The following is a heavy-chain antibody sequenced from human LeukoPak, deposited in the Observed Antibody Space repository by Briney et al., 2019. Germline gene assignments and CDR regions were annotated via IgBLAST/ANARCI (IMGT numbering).Heavy chain of an antibody. D-gene: IGHD3-3*01. J-gene: IGHJ5*02. V-gene: IGHV4-31*03. CDR1: GGSISSGGYY. Sequence: SETLSLTCTVSGGSISSGGYYWSWIRQHPGKGLEWIGYIYYSGSTYYNPSLKSRVTISVDTSRNQFSLKLSSVTAADTAVYYCARKYDFWSGYYTHWFDPWGQGTLVTVSS. CDR3: ARKYDFWSGYYTHWFDP. CDR2: IYYSGST.